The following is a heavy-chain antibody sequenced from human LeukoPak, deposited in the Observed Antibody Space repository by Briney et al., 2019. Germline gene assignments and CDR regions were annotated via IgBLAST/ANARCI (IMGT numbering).Heavy chain of an antibody. J-gene: IGHJ4*02. CDR2: ISSSGSNI. Sequence: GGSLRLSCAASGFTFSDYYMSWIRQAPGKGMEWVSYISSSGSNIYYADSVKGRFTISRDNAKNSLYLQMNSLRAEDTAVYYCARGEGILRFSPICDYWGQGTLVTVSS. CDR1: GFTFSDYY. D-gene: IGHD3-3*01. CDR3: ARGEGILRFSPICDY. V-gene: IGHV3-11*04.